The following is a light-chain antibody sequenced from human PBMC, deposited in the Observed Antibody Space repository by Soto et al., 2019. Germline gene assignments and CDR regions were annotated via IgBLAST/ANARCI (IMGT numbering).Light chain of an antibody. CDR3: LHYGGSPLT. Sequence: ELVFTQSPGTPSFSPGERAHLSFRASQSVNSDYLAWFQQKPGQAPRLLIYGASTRTTGIPDRFSGSGSGTDFTLTIGRLEPGDFAVYYCLHYGGSPLTFGQGTKVDIK. V-gene: IGKV3-20*01. CDR1: QSVNSDY. CDR2: GAS. J-gene: IGKJ1*01.